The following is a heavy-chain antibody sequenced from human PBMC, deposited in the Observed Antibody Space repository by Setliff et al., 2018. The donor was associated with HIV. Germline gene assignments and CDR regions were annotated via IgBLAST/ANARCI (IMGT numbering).Heavy chain of an antibody. J-gene: IGHJ2*01. CDR1: GYTFTNYI. Sequence: ASVKVSCKASGYTFTNYIMNWVRRAPGQGLEWMGWINTNTGNPTYAQGFTGRFVFSLDTSVSTAYLQISSLKAEDTAVYYCARVGCSSTTCPWAWYFDLWGRGTLVTVSS. D-gene: IGHD2-2*01. V-gene: IGHV7-4-1*02. CDR2: INTNTGNP. CDR3: ARVGCSSTTCPWAWYFDL.